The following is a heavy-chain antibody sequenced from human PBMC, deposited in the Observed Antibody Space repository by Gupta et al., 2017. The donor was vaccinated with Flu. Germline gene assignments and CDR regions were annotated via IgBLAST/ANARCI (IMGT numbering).Heavy chain of an antibody. CDR3: ARDMSPLVVFLGMDV. Sequence: QVQLVESGGGVVQPGRSLRLSCAASGFTFSSYGMHWVRQAPGKGLEWVAVIWYDGSNKYYADSVKGRFTISRDNSKNTLYLQMNSLRAEDTAVYYCARDMSPLVVFLGMDVWGQGTTVTVSS. D-gene: IGHD3-3*01. CDR1: GFTFSSYG. V-gene: IGHV3-33*01. J-gene: IGHJ6*02. CDR2: IWYDGSNK.